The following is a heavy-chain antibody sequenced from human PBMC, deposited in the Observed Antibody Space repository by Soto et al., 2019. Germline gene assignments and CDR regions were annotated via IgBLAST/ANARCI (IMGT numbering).Heavy chain of an antibody. V-gene: IGHV1-3*01. CDR2: INAGNGNT. Sequence: QVQLVQSGAEVKKPGASVKVYCKASGYTFTSYPMHWVRQAPGQRLEWMGWINAGNGNTKYSQKFQGRVTITRDTSASTAYMELSSLRSEDTAVYYCARADSGYRVWGQGTLVTVSS. J-gene: IGHJ4*02. D-gene: IGHD5-12*01. CDR1: GYTFTSYP. CDR3: ARADSGYRV.